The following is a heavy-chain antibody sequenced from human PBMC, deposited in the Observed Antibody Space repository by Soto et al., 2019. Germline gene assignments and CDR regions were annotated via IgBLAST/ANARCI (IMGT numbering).Heavy chain of an antibody. V-gene: IGHV3-48*03. CDR1: GFTFSSYE. CDR3: ARGSPRGSYFDY. J-gene: IGHJ4*02. D-gene: IGHD3-10*01. Sequence: GGSLRLSCAASGFTFSSYEMNWVRQAPGKGLEWVSYISSSGSTIYYADSVKGRFTISRDNAKNSLYLQMNSLRAEDTAVYYCARGSPRGSYFDYWGQGTLVTVSS. CDR2: ISSSGSTI.